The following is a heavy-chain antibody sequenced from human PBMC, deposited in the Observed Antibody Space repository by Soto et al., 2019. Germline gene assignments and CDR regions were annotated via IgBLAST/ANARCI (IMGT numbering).Heavy chain of an antibody. D-gene: IGHD3-3*01. CDR1: GFTFTNHA. J-gene: IGHJ3*02. Sequence: GGSLRLSCAASGFTFTNHAMSWVRQAPGKGLEWVSGISGSDTTNYADSVKGRFTISRDNSKNMVYLQLSSLRAEDTAIYYCTRLTNYERGAFDIWGQGTMVTVSS. CDR3: TRLTNYERGAFDI. CDR2: ISGSDTT. V-gene: IGHV3-23*01.